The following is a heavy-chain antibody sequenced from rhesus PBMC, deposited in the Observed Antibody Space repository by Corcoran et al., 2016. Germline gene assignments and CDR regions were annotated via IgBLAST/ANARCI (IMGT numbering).Heavy chain of an antibody. V-gene: IGHV4S10*01. J-gene: IGHJ6*01. D-gene: IGHD5-24*01. CDR3: ARYSGYHYGLDS. Sequence: QLQLQESGPGLVKPSETLSVTCAVSGGSIRDIDRWRWISQPPGKGLEWIGYIYGSITSTNYNPSLKSRVTISKDTSKNQFSLKLSSVTAADTAVYYCARYSGYHYGLDSWGQGVVVTVSS. CDR1: GGSIRDIDR. CDR2: IYGSITST.